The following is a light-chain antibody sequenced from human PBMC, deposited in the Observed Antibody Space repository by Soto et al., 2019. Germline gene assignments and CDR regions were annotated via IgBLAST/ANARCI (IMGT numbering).Light chain of an antibody. CDR1: QSVSSN. CDR2: GAS. Sequence: EIVMTQSPATLSVSPGERATLSCRASQSVSSNLAWYQQKPGQAPRLLIYGASTRATGIPARFSGSGSGTEFTLTIRSLQSEDFAVYYCQQYNKWPLITIGQGTRLEIK. V-gene: IGKV3-15*01. CDR3: QQYNKWPLIT. J-gene: IGKJ5*01.